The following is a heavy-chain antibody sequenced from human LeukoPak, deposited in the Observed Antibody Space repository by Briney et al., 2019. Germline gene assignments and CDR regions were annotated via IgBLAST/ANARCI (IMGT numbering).Heavy chain of an antibody. V-gene: IGHV5-51*01. CDR1: GYSFTNYW. Sequence: GESLKISCKGSGYSFTNYWIGWVRQMPGKGLEWMGIIYPGDSDTRYSPSFQGQVTFSADKSITTAYLQWSSLKASDTAMYYFARGSDSSGFPFSGFDYWGQGTLVTVSS. J-gene: IGHJ4*02. D-gene: IGHD3-22*01. CDR2: IYPGDSDT. CDR3: ARGSDSSGFPFSGFDY.